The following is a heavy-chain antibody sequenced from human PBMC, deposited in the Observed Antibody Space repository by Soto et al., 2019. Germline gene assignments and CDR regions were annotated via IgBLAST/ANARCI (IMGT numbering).Heavy chain of an antibody. CDR3: ARTWGIAAAGPLPYNWFDP. CDR2: IYYSGST. J-gene: IGHJ5*02. V-gene: IGHV4-31*03. CDR1: GGSISSGGYY. D-gene: IGHD6-13*01. Sequence: KASETLSLTCTVSGGSISSGGYYWSWIRQHPGKGLEWIGYIYYSGSTYYNPSLKSRVTISVDTSKNQFSLKLSSVTAADTAVYYCARTWGIAAAGPLPYNWFDPWGQGTLVTVSS.